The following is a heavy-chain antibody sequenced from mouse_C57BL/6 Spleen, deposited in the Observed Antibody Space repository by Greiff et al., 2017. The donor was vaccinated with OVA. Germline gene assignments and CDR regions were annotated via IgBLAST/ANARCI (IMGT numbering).Heavy chain of an antibody. D-gene: IGHD1-1*01. CDR1: GYTFTSYW. Sequence: QVQLQQPGAELVMPGASVKLSCKASGYTFTSYWMPWVKQRPGQGLEWIGEIDPSDSYTNYNQKFKGKSTLTVYKSASTAYMQLRILTSEDSAVYYCASYPVVASGYAMDYWGKGTSVTVSS. V-gene: IGHV1-69*01. CDR3: ASYPVVASGYAMDY. CDR2: IDPSDSYT. J-gene: IGHJ4*01.